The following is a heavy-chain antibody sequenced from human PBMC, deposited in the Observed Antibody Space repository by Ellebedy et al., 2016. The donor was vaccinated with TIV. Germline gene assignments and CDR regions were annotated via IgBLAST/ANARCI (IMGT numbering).Heavy chain of an antibody. CDR2: IYTSGST. J-gene: IGHJ4*02. CDR3: ARAGYCSSTSCYASGMAFDY. Sequence: SETLSLTCTVSGGSISSYYWSWIRQPAGKGLEWIGRIYTSGSTNYNPSLKSRVTMSVDTSKNQFSLKLSSVTAADTAVYYCARAGYCSSTSCYASGMAFDYWGQGTLVTVSS. CDR1: GGSISSYY. D-gene: IGHD2-2*01. V-gene: IGHV4-4*07.